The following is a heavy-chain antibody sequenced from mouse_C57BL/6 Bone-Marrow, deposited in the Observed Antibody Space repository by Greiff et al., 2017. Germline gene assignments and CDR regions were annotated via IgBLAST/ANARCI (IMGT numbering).Heavy chain of an antibody. CDR1: GFTFSSYA. D-gene: IGHD2-3*01. V-gene: IGHV5-9-1*02. Sequence: EVKLVESGAGLVKPGGSLKLSCAASGFTFSSYAMSWVRQTPEKRLEWVAYISSGGDYIYYADTVKGRFTISSDNARSTLYLQMSSLKSEDTAMYYCTRDCCDGYYFDYWGQGTTLTVSS. CDR2: ISSGGDYI. CDR3: TRDCCDGYYFDY. J-gene: IGHJ2*01.